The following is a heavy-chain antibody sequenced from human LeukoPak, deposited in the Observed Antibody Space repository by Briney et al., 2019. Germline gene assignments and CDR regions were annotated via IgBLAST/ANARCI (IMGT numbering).Heavy chain of an antibody. CDR2: MSYDGSTK. Sequence: GGSLRLSCAASGFTFSTYTMHWVRQAPGKGLEWVALMSYDGSTKYYADSVRGRFTISRDNSKNTLYLQMNSLRGEDTAVYYCAREVATSWMDVWGKGTTVTVSS. D-gene: IGHD2-2*01. J-gene: IGHJ6*03. CDR1: GFTFSTYT. CDR3: AREVATSWMDV. V-gene: IGHV3-30*04.